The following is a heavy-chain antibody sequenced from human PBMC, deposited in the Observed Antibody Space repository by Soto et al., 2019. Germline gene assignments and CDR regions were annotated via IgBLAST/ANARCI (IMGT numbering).Heavy chain of an antibody. Sequence: QVQLVESVGGVVQPGRSRRLSCAASGLSFSNYGMHWVRQAPDKGLEWGAVIWYDGTGKYYADSVKGRFTISRDNSKNTLNWQINSLIAEDTAVYYGARDIVSHYYDYWGQGTLVTVSS. D-gene: IGHD2-15*01. CDR2: IWYDGTGK. CDR3: ARDIVSHYYDY. J-gene: IGHJ4*02. CDR1: GLSFSNYG. V-gene: IGHV3-33*01.